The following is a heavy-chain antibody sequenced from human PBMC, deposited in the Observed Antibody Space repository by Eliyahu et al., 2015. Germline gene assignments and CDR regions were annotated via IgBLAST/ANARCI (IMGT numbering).Heavy chain of an antibody. Sequence: QITLKESGPTLVKPTQTLALTCTFSGFSXXTLGVGVGWVRQPPGKALEWLXLIYXSGEKRFSPSLKNRLAITKDTSKNQVILTVTNMDPEDTATYYCAHEDYCDGGACPLDYWGQGTLVTVSS. V-gene: IGHV2-5*01. J-gene: IGHJ4*02. D-gene: IGHD2-8*02. CDR1: GFSXXTLGVG. CDR3: AHEDYCDGGACPLDY. CDR2: IYXSGEK.